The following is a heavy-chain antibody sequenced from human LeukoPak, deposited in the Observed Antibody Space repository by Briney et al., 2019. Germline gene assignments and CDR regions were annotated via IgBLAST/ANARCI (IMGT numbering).Heavy chain of an antibody. CDR3: AKAGGDIVVVPAAY. CDR2: ISGSGGST. CDR1: GFTFSSYA. D-gene: IGHD2-2*01. J-gene: IGHJ4*02. V-gene: IGHV3-23*01. Sequence: GGSLRLSCAASGFTFSSYAMSWVRQAPGKGLEWVSAISGSGGSTYYADSVKGRLTISRDNSKNTLYLQMNSLRAEDTAVYYCAKAGGDIVVVPAAYWGQGTLVTVSS.